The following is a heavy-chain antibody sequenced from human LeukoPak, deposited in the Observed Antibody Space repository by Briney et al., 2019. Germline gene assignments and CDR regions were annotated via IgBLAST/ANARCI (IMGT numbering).Heavy chain of an antibody. CDR3: ARGSSFHNY. CDR1: GFTFEDYG. J-gene: IGHJ4*02. V-gene: IGHV3-20*04. Sequence: GGSLRLSCAASGFTFEDYGMTWVRQAPGKGLEWVSGINGNGGSRGYAASVKGRFTISRDNANNSLYLQMNSLRAEDTALYYCARGSSFHNYWGQGTLVTVSS. CDR2: INGNGGSR. D-gene: IGHD6-6*01.